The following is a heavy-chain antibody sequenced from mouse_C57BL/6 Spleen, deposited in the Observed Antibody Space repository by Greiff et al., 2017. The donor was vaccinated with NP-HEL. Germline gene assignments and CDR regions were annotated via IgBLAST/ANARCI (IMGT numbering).Heavy chain of an antibody. J-gene: IGHJ2*01. Sequence: EVQLQQSGPELVKPGASVKISCKASGYTFTDYYMNWVKQSHGKSLEWIGDINPNNGGTSYNQKFKGKATLTVDKSSSTAYMELRSLTSEDSAVYYCARANWDVGNYWGQGTTLTVSS. CDR1: GYTFTDYY. CDR2: INPNNGGT. V-gene: IGHV1-26*01. CDR3: ARANWDVGNY. D-gene: IGHD4-1*01.